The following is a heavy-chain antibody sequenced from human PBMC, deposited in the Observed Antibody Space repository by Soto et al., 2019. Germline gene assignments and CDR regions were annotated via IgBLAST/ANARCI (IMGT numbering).Heavy chain of an antibody. CDR3: ANGVDGGNKNDY. D-gene: IGHD2-8*01. CDR1: GDTFSHYA. V-gene: IGHV1-69*01. J-gene: IGHJ4*02. CDR2: LIYGVGVP. Sequence: QVQMVQSGTEMKKPGSSVKVSCHASGDTFSHYAIHWVRQAPGQGFEWMGALIYGVGVPTYAEKFQGRLTITADVSANTVYVEMGSLTSDDTSMYYCANGVDGGNKNDYWGQGALVTVST.